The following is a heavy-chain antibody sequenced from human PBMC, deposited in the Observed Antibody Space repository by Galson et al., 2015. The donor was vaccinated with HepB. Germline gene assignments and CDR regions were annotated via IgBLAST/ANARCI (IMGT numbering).Heavy chain of an antibody. V-gene: IGHV3-48*02. J-gene: IGHJ2*01. D-gene: IGHD3-10*01. CDR1: GFTFSSYT. CDR3: AGVYFGSGSSSAYWYFDL. Sequence: SLRLSCAASGFTFSSYTMNWVRQAPGKGLESVSYISSTGTTMYYADSAKVRFTISRDNAQNSLYLQMNSLRDEDTAVYYCAGVYFGSGSSSAYWYFDLWGRGALVTVSS. CDR2: ISSTGTTM.